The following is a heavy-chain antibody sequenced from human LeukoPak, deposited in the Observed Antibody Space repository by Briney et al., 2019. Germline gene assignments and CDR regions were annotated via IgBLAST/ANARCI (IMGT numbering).Heavy chain of an antibody. D-gene: IGHD6-6*01. CDR2: ISWNSGSI. V-gene: IGHV3-9*01. CDR3: AKDLWYSSSSSLDY. CDR1: GFTFDDYA. J-gene: IGHJ4*02. Sequence: PSGRSLRLSCAASGFTFDDYAMHWVRHAPGKGLEWVSGISWNSGSIGYADSVKGRFTISRDSAKNSLYLQMNSLRAEDTAVYYCAKDLWYSSSSSLDYWGQGTLVTVSS.